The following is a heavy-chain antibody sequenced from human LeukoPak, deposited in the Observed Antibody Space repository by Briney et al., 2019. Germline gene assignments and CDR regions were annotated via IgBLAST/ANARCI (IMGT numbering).Heavy chain of an antibody. CDR1: GYTLTGYY. Sequence: GASVKVSCKASGYTLTGYYMHWVRQAPGQELEWMGWINPNSGGTNYAQKLQGRVTMTRDTSISTAYMEVSRLRPDDTAVYYCARGPLGSSSSGYYYYMDVWGKGTTVTVSS. J-gene: IGHJ6*03. CDR2: INPNSGGT. CDR3: ARGPLGSSSSGYYYYMDV. D-gene: IGHD6-6*01. V-gene: IGHV1-2*02.